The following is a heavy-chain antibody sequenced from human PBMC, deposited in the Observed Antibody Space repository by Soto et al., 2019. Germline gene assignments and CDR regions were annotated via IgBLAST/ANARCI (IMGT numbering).Heavy chain of an antibody. CDR1: GGSISNSY. V-gene: IGHV4-59*01. CDR3: ARARYDYVWGSYQALNYYYYYGMDV. D-gene: IGHD3-16*01. CDR2: IYSSGST. Sequence: SETLSLTCTVSGGSISNSYWSWIRQSPEKGLEWIGYIYSSGSTNYNPSLNSRVTISVDTSKNQFSLKLSSLTAADTAVYYCARARYDYVWGSYQALNYYYYYGMDVWGQGTTVTVSS. J-gene: IGHJ6*02.